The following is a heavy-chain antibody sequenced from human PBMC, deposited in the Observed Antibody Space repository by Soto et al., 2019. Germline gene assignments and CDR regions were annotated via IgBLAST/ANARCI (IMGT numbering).Heavy chain of an antibody. V-gene: IGHV4-34*12. J-gene: IGHJ6*02. CDR2: IIHSEST. Sequence: SETLSLTCAVYGGSFSAYYWSWVRQPPGKGLEWIGEIIHSESTKYNPSLKSRVTISVDTSKNQFSLKLSSVTAADTAVYYCASQRPTDGRWEFANYYGMDVWGQGTPFTVSS. CDR3: ASQRPTDGRWEFANYYGMDV. CDR1: GGSFSAYY. D-gene: IGHD1-26*01.